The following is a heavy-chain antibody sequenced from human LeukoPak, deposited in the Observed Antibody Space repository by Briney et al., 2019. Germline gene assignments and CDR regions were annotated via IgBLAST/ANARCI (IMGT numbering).Heavy chain of an antibody. Sequence: PSETLSLTCTVSGGSITSSYYWGWIRQPPGKGLEWIGSTYYSGSTYYNPSLKSRVTISVDTSKNQFSLKLSSVTAADTAVYYCARRDNSGYYHSFDYWGQGTLVTVSS. CDR1: GGSITSSYY. D-gene: IGHD3-22*01. CDR3: ARRDNSGYYHSFDY. V-gene: IGHV4-39*01. CDR2: TYYSGST. J-gene: IGHJ4*02.